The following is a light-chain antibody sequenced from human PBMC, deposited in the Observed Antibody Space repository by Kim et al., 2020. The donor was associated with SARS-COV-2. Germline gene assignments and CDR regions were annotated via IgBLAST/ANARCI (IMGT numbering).Light chain of an antibody. Sequence: GQTVTITCQGESLRVYSASWYQQKPRQAPVLVMYRGNNRPSGMPDRFSGSNCGDTAYLTITGAQAEDEADYYCHCRTRLGDHWMFGGGTKVTVL. CDR2: RGN. V-gene: IGLV3-19*01. CDR1: SLRVYS. J-gene: IGLJ3*02. CDR3: HCRTRLGDHWM.